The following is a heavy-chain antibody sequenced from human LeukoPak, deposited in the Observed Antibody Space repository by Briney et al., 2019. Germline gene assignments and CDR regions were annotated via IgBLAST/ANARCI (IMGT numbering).Heavy chain of an antibody. J-gene: IGHJ5*02. CDR3: AKGGYTTWFDP. CDR2: IRANGGDT. CDR1: GFTSREYS. Sequence: PGGSLRLSCAASGFTSREYSMSWVRQAPGKGLEWVSNIRANGGDTYYTDSVKGRFTISRDNSKNTLYLEMNSLRAEDTAVYYCAKGGYTTWFDPWGQGTLVTVSS. D-gene: IGHD2-15*01. V-gene: IGHV3-23*01.